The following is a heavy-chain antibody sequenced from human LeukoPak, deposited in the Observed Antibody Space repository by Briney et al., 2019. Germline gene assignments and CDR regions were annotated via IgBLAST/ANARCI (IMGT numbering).Heavy chain of an antibody. J-gene: IGHJ4*02. CDR1: GFSFSGYV. CDR2: VGTSGDST. V-gene: IGHV3-23*01. CDR3: TCLDY. Sequence: GGSLRLSCAASGFSFSGYVMSWVRQTPGKGLEWVSAVGTSGDSTYYADSVKGRFTIARDNSRDTLSLQMNSLRAEDTAIYYCTCLDYSGQGTLVTVSS.